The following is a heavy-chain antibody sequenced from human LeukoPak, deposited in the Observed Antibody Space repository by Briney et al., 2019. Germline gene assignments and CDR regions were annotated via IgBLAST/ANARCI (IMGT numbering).Heavy chain of an antibody. J-gene: IGHJ3*02. CDR2: IYPGDSDT. CDR3: ARQVKVVAATLMDAFDI. CDR1: GYSFTSYW. V-gene: IGHV5-51*01. D-gene: IGHD2-15*01. Sequence: GESLKISCKGSGYSFTSYWIGWVRQMPGKGLEWMGIIYPGDSDTRYGPSFQGQVTISADKSISTAYLQWSSLKASDTAMYYCARQVKVVAATLMDAFDIWGQGTMVTVSS.